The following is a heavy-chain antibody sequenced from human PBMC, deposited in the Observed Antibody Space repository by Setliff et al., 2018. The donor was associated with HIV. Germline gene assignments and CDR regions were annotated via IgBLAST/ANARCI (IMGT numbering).Heavy chain of an antibody. J-gene: IGHJ4*02. V-gene: IGHV4-34*01. CDR2: IKHSGST. Sequence: SETLCLTCAVHGGSFSDYYWTWIRQPPGKGLEWIGEIKHSGSTNYNPPLKSRVTISVDTAKNQFSLNLTSVTAADTAVYYCARGGFKWSGSYADYWGQGTLVTVSS. CDR1: GGSFSDYY. CDR3: ARGGFKWSGSYADY. D-gene: IGHD1-26*01.